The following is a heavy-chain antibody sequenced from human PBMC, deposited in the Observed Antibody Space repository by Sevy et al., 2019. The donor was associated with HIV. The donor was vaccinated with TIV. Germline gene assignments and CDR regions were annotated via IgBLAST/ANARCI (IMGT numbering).Heavy chain of an antibody. CDR2: ISGSSSYT. CDR1: GFTFSNYY. Sequence: GGSLRLSCAASGFTFSNYYMSWIRQAPGKGLEWISYISGSSSYTNYADSVKGRFTISRDNAKNSLYLQMNSLRAEDPGGYFRGGDCGGFFDYLGQGTLVTVSS. CDR3: GGDCGGFFDY. V-gene: IGHV3-11*06. J-gene: IGHJ4*02. D-gene: IGHD2-21*01.